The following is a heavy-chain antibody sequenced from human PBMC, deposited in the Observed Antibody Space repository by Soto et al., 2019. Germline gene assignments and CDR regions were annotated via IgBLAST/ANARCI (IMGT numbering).Heavy chain of an antibody. D-gene: IGHD7-27*01. Sequence: SETPSLTCIVSGGSISSYYWSWIRQPPGKGLEWIGYIYYSGSTNYNPSLKSRVTISVDTSKSQFSLKLSSVTAADTAVYYCARGRKTWVYWGQGTLVTVSS. CDR2: IYYSGST. J-gene: IGHJ4*02. CDR3: ARGRKTWVY. CDR1: GGSISSYY. V-gene: IGHV4-59*01.